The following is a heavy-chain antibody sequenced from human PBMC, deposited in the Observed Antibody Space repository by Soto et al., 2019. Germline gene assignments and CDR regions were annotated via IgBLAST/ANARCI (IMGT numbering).Heavy chain of an antibody. Sequence: EVQLLESGGGLVQPGGSLRLSCAASGFTFSSYAMSWVRQAPGKGLEWVSAISDSGGSTYYADSVKGRFTISRDNSKSTLYLQVNSLRAEDTAVYYCAKDRGGSYYHFVYWGQGTLVTVST. V-gene: IGHV3-23*01. D-gene: IGHD1-26*01. CDR1: GFTFSSYA. J-gene: IGHJ4*02. CDR3: AKDRGGSYYHFVY. CDR2: ISDSGGST.